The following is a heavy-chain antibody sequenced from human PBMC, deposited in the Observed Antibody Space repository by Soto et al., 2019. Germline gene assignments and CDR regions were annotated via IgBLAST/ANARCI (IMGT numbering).Heavy chain of an antibody. D-gene: IGHD5-12*01. CDR3: AEDRQSGYAGFDV. CDR1: GFTFSNYA. J-gene: IGHJ3*01. V-gene: IGHV3-23*01. Sequence: EVQLLESGGGLVQPGGSLRLSCAASGFTFSNYAMSWVRQAPGKGLEWVSSISGSGDGTYYADSVKGRFTISRDNSKNTVYLQMNRLRVEDTAIYYCAEDRQSGYAGFDVWGQGTMATVSS. CDR2: ISGSGDGT.